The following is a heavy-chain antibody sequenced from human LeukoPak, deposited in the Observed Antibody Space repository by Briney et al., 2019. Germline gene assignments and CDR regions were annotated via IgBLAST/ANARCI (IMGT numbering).Heavy chain of an antibody. CDR1: GFTFSRYD. V-gene: IGHV3-30-3*01. CDR3: ARDFIGSGVMYYFDC. Sequence: PGGSLRLSCAASGFTFSRYDMHWVRQAPGKGLEWVAVISYDGSNKYYADSVKGRFTISRDNSKNTLYLQMNSLRAEDTAVYYCARDFIGSGVMYYFDCWGQGTLVTVSS. D-gene: IGHD3-16*01. J-gene: IGHJ4*02. CDR2: ISYDGSNK.